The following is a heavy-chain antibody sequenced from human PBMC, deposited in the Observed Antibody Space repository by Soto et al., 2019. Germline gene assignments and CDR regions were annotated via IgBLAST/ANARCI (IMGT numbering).Heavy chain of an antibody. CDR1: GFSLNTGGLG. CDR2: IYWDGDK. CDR3: VHSRCGGDCLRSYSSHYYYGTDV. V-gene: IGHV2-5*02. J-gene: IGHJ6*02. Sequence: QITLKESGPTLVKPTQTLTLTCTFSGFSLNTGGLGVGWIRQPPGKALEWLALIYWDGDKRYSPSLQSRLSITKDTSNNQVVLTMTHMDPVDTATYYCVHSRCGGDCLRSYSSHYYYGTDVWGQGNTVTVSS. D-gene: IGHD2-21*02.